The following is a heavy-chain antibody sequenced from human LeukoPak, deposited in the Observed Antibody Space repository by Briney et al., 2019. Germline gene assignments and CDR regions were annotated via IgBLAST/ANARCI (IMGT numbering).Heavy chain of an antibody. D-gene: IGHD3-9*01. CDR2: IKFDGSST. V-gene: IGHV3-74*01. Sequence: GGSLRLSCAASGFTFSDYFMSWVRQAPGKGLVWVSRIKFDGSSTYYADSVKGRFTVSRDDAKNTLYLQMNSLRAEDTAVYYCATPSILTGYYPPDYWGQGTLATVSS. CDR1: GFTFSDYF. J-gene: IGHJ4*02. CDR3: ATPSILTGYYPPDY.